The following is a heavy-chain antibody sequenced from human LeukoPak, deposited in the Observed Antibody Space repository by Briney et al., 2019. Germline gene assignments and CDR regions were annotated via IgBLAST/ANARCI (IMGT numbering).Heavy chain of an antibody. Sequence: GGSLRLSCAASGFTLSSNYMSWVRQAPGKGLEGGSVIYSGGSTYYADSVKGPFTISRDNSKHTLYLQINSLRAEDTAVYYCARDRHGESWFDPWGQGTLVTVSS. CDR3: ARDRHGESWFDP. CDR1: GFTLSSNY. D-gene: IGHD3-10*01. V-gene: IGHV3-66*02. J-gene: IGHJ5*02. CDR2: IYSGGST.